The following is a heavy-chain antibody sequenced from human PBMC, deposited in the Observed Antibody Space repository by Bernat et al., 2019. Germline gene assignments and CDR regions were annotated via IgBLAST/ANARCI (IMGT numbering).Heavy chain of an antibody. Sequence: QLQLQESGPGLVKPSETLSLTCTVSGGSISNSNYYWGWIHQPPGKGLEWIGSISYRGTTYYNPSLKSRVNISVDTSKKQFSLKLSSVTATDTAVYYCASGGYVDYYNGMDVWGQGTTVTVSS. D-gene: IGHD3-16*01. J-gene: IGHJ6*02. CDR3: ASGGYVDYYNGMDV. CDR1: GGSISNSNYY. CDR2: ISYRGTT. V-gene: IGHV4-39*01.